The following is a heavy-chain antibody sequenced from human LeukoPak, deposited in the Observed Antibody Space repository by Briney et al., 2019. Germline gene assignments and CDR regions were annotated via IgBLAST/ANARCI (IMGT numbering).Heavy chain of an antibody. D-gene: IGHD3-10*01. CDR2: IVVGSGNT. V-gene: IGHV1-58*02. CDR1: GFTFTSST. J-gene: IGHJ5*02. CDR3: AAGLKYYYGSGLDP. Sequence: SVKVSCKASGFTFTSSTMQWVRQARGQRLEWIGWIVVGSGNTNYTQKFQERVTITWDMSTSTAYMELSSLRSEDTAVHSCAAGLKYYYGSGLDPWGQGTLVTVSS.